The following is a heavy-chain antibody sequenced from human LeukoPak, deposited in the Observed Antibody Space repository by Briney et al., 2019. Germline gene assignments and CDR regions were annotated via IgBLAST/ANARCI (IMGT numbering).Heavy chain of an antibody. V-gene: IGHV4-31*03. J-gene: IGHJ4*02. D-gene: IGHD6-13*01. CDR3: ARDNRYSSSWYLDY. CDR2: IYYSGST. Sequence: SETLSLTCTVSGGSISSGGYYWRWIRQHPGKGLEWIGYIYYSGSTYYNPSLKSRVTISVDTSKNQFSLKLSSVTAADTAVYYCARDNRYSSSWYLDYWGQGTLVTVSS. CDR1: GGSISSGGYY.